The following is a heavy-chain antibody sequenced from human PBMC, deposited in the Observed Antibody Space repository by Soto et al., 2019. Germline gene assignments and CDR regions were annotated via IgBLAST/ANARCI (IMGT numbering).Heavy chain of an antibody. CDR2: IYPGDSDT. CDR3: ARHEYYYDSSGYYYHFDY. D-gene: IGHD3-22*01. V-gene: IGHV5-51*01. Sequence: GESLKISCKGSGYSFTCYWIGWVRQMPGKGLEWMGIIYPGDSDTRYSPSFQGQVTISADKSISTAYLQWSSLKASDTAMYYCARHEYYYDSSGYYYHFDYWGQGTLVTVSS. J-gene: IGHJ4*02. CDR1: GYSFTCYW.